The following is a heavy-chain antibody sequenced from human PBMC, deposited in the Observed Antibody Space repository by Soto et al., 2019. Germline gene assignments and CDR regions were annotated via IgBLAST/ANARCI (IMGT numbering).Heavy chain of an antibody. Sequence: QVQLVESGGGVVQPGRSLRLSCAASGFTFSSYAMHWVRQAPGKGLEWVALISYDGSAKDYADSVKGRFNISRDNSRNTLFLQMNRLTAEDTAVYYCARDYYKYYDSSGYYRSPAYWGQGTLVTVSS. CDR1: GFTFSSYA. CDR3: ARDYYKYYDSSGYYRSPAY. V-gene: IGHV3-30-3*01. J-gene: IGHJ4*02. CDR2: ISYDGSAK. D-gene: IGHD3-22*01.